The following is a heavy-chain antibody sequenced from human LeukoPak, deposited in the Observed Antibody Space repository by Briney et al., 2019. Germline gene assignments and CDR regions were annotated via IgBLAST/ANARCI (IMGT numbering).Heavy chain of an antibody. CDR3: ATRGTYIS. J-gene: IGHJ5*02. CDR2: FSGNGGAT. D-gene: IGHD1-26*01. CDR1: GFPFSTYA. Sequence: GGSLRLSCSASGFPFSTYAMSWVRQPPGKGPEWVSSFSGNGGATYYADSVKDRFTISRDNSKSTLYLQMNSLRVEDTAVYYCATRGTYISWGPGTLVTVSS. V-gene: IGHV3-23*01.